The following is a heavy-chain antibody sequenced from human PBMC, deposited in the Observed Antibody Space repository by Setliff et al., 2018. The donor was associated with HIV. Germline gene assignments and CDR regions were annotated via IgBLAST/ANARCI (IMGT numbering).Heavy chain of an antibody. D-gene: IGHD6-13*01. Sequence: SVKVSCKASGGTFSSYAISWVRQAPGQGLEWMGGIIPIFGTTNYAQKFQGRVTITTDESTTTAYMELRSLRSDDTAVYYCARYRPAAAGDYYYYGMDVWGQGTTVTAP. CDR3: ARYRPAAAGDYYYYGMDV. J-gene: IGHJ6*02. V-gene: IGHV1-69*05. CDR1: GGTFSSYA. CDR2: IIPIFGTT.